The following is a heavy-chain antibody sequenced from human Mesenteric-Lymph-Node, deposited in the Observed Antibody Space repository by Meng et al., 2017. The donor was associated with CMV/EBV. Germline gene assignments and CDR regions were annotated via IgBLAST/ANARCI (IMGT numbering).Heavy chain of an antibody. D-gene: IGHD6-19*01. Sequence: SGDSVLSGSHYCGWIRQPPGKGLEWLGYIYYSGRTNYYHSLKSRVTMLIDTSKNQFSLKLTSVTAADTAVYYCARDKYNSGWYLFDPWGQGTPVTVSS. CDR2: IYYSGRT. CDR3: ARDKYNSGWYLFDP. V-gene: IGHV4-61*01. J-gene: IGHJ5*02. CDR1: GDSVLSGSHY.